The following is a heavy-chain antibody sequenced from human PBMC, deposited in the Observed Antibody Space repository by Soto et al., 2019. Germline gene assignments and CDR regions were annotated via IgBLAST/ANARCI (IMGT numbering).Heavy chain of an antibody. D-gene: IGHD2-2*01. CDR2: INPNSGGT. CDR1: GYIFTDYY. V-gene: IGHV1-2*02. Sequence: GASVKVSCKASGYIFTDYYMNWVRQAPGQGLEWMGWINPNSGGTNFAQKFQGRVTMTTDTSISTAYMEPSGLTSDDTAVYYCARPYCGSNSCPNWFDPCAQGTLVTVSS. CDR3: ARPYCGSNSCPNWFDP. J-gene: IGHJ5*02.